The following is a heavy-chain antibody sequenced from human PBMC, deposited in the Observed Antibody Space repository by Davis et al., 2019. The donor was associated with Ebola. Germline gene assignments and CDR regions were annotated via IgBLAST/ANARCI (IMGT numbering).Heavy chain of an antibody. CDR1: GYTFTIYG. Sequence: ASVKVSCKASGYTFTIYGISWVRQAPGQGLEWMGWISAYNGNTNYAQKLQGRVTMTEDTSTDTAYMELSSLRSEDTAVYYCATGSYGDYGATGFDPWGQGTLVTVSS. D-gene: IGHD4-17*01. J-gene: IGHJ5*02. CDR3: ATGSYGDYGATGFDP. V-gene: IGHV1-18*01. CDR2: ISAYNGNT.